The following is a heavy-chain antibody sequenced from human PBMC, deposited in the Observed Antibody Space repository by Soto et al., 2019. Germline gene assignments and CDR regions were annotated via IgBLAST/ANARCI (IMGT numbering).Heavy chain of an antibody. J-gene: IGHJ4*02. V-gene: IGHV3-21*01. Sequence: GGSLRLSCAASAFTFSTYSMNWVRQAPGKGLEWVSSISYSSTYIYYADSVKGRFTISRDNAKNSLYLQMNSLRAEDTAVYYCARGPNAEVSWFFDYWGQGTLVTVSS. CDR1: AFTFSTYS. CDR2: ISYSSTYI. D-gene: IGHD3-9*01. CDR3: ARGPNAEVSWFFDY.